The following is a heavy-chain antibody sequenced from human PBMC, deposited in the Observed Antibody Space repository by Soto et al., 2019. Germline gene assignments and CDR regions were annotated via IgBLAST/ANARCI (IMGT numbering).Heavy chain of an antibody. J-gene: IGHJ4*02. CDR3: ASVDFWSGYYMGY. Sequence: QLGGSLRLSCAASGFTVSSNYMSWVRQAPGKGLEWVSVIYSGGSTYYADSVKGRFTISRDNSKNTLYLQMNSLRAEDTAVYYCASVDFWSGYYMGYWGQGTLVTVSS. CDR2: IYSGGST. D-gene: IGHD3-3*01. V-gene: IGHV3-53*01. CDR1: GFTVSSNY.